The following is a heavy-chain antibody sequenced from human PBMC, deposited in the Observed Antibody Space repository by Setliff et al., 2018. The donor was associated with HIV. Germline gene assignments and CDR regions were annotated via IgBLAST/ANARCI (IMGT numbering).Heavy chain of an antibody. D-gene: IGHD2-2*01. J-gene: IGHJ5*02. V-gene: IGHV4-34*01. CDR2: IDQSGST. CDR3: ARGLGGYCSSVSCYEADH. Sequence: PSETLSLTCSVYGGSFSGYSWTWIRQPPGKGLEWIEEIDQSGSTNYNPSLKSRVTTSVDTSKNQFSLRLSSVTAADTAVYYCARGLGGYCSSVSCYEADHWGQGTLVTVSS. CDR1: GGSFSGYS.